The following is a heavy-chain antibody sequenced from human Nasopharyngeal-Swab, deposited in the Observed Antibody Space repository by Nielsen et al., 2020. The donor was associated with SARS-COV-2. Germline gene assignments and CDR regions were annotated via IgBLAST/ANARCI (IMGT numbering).Heavy chain of an antibody. CDR2: VSSGGSAT. CDR3: ARDALTGGVDY. D-gene: IGHD7-27*01. V-gene: IGHV3-48*04. Sequence: GESLKISCAASEFTFSTYSMHWVRQAPGKGLEWISYVSSGGSATHYADSVKGRFAISRDTTKNSLYLQMNSLRAEDTAVYYCARDALTGGVDYWGQGTLVTVSS. J-gene: IGHJ4*02. CDR1: EFTFSTYS.